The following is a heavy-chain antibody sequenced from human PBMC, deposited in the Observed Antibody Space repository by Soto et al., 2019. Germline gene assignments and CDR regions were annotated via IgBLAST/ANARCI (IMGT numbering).Heavy chain of an antibody. Sequence: QVQLVESGGGVVQPGRSLRLSCAASGFTFSSYAIHWVRQAPGKGLEWVAVISYDGSNKYYADSVKGRFTISRDNSKNTLYLQMNSLRAEDTAVYYCARDQGTMVRGVTFEYYFDYWGQGTLVTVSS. CDR3: ARDQGTMVRGVTFEYYFDY. V-gene: IGHV3-30-3*01. CDR1: GFTFSSYA. D-gene: IGHD3-10*01. J-gene: IGHJ4*02. CDR2: ISYDGSNK.